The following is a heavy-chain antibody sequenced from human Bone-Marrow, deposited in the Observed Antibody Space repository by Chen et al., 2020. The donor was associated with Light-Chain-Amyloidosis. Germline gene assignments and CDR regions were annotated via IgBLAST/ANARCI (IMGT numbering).Heavy chain of an antibody. Sequence: EVQLEQSGPEVKKPGESLKISCKGSGYTFPNYWIGWVRQMPGKGLEWMGVIYPDDSDARYIPSFEGQGTISADKSITTAYLQWRSLKASDTAMYYCARRRDGYNFDYWGQGTLVTVSS. J-gene: IGHJ4*02. V-gene: IGHV5-51*01. CDR1: GYTFPNYW. D-gene: IGHD5-12*01. CDR2: IYPDDSDA. CDR3: ARRRDGYNFDY.